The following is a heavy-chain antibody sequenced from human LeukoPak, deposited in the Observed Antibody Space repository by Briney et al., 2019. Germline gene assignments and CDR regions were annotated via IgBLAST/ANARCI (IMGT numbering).Heavy chain of an antibody. CDR3: AKRGVVIRVILVGFHKEAYYFDS. V-gene: IGHV3-30*18. D-gene: IGHD3-22*01. CDR2: ISYDRSET. CDR1: GFTFGSYG. Sequence: PGRSLRLSCAASGFTFGSYGMHWVRQAPGKGLEWVAFISYDRSETYYADSVKGRFSISRDNSKNTLYLQMNNLRAGDTAVYFCAKRGVVIRVILVGFHKEAYYFDSWGQGALVTVSS. J-gene: IGHJ4*02.